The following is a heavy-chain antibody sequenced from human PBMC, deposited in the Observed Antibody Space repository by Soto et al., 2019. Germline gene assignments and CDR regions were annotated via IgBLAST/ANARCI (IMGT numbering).Heavy chain of an antibody. V-gene: IGHV1-46*03. J-gene: IGHJ4*02. CDR3: ARAPQGTTSLFRPPDDY. Sequence: GASVKVSCKASGYTFTSYYMHWVRQAPGQGLEWMGIINPSGGSTSYAQKFQGRVTMTRDTSTSTVYMELSGLRSEDTAVYYCARAPQGTTSLFRPPDDYWGQGTLVTVSS. CDR2: INPSGGST. D-gene: IGHD4-17*01. CDR1: GYTFTSYY.